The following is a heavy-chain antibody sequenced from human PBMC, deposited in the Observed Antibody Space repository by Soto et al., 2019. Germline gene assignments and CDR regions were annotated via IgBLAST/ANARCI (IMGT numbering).Heavy chain of an antibody. D-gene: IGHD3-22*01. V-gene: IGHV1-69*13. CDR3: ASIYYDSSGYYWPPFDY. Sequence: ASVKVSCKASGGTFSSYAISWVRQAPGQGLEWMGGIIPIFGTANYAQKFQGRVTITADESTSTAYMELSSLRSEDTAVYYCASIYYDSSGYYWPPFDYWGQGTLVTGLL. CDR2: IIPIFGTA. J-gene: IGHJ4*02. CDR1: GGTFSSYA.